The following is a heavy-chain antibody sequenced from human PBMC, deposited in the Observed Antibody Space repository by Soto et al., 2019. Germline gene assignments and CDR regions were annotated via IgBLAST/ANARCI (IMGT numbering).Heavy chain of an antibody. CDR1: GGSISSSSYY. Sequence: SETLSLTCTVSGGSISSSSYYWGWIRQPPGKGLEWIGSIYYSGSTYYNPSLKSRVTISVDTSKNQFSLKLSSVTAADTAVYYCARHEITDDYIDYWGQGTLVTVSS. J-gene: IGHJ4*02. V-gene: IGHV4-39*01. CDR2: IYYSGST. CDR3: ARHEITDDYIDY.